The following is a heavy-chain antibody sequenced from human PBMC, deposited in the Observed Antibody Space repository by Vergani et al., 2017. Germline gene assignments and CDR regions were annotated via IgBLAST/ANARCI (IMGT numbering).Heavy chain of an antibody. CDR2: TRYDGIVE. Sequence: QVQLVESGGGVVQPGGSLRLSCAASGFTFTNYGMHWVRQAPGQGLEWVAFTRYDGIVENYGDTVRGRFTISRDNSKKTLYLQMNRLRPEDTAVYYGATAGAAYWRGASCYDCFEYGGQGTLVTVAS. V-gene: IGHV3-30*02. CDR1: GFTFTNYG. J-gene: IGHJ4*02. D-gene: IGHD2-15*01. CDR3: ATAGAAYWRGASCYDCFEY.